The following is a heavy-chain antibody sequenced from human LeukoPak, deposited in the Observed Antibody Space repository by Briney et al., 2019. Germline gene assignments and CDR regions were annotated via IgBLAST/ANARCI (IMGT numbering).Heavy chain of an antibody. CDR2: VYGGGGAA. CDR1: GFNFQAFA. CDR3: AKIPHPDQWLVAVYDY. J-gene: IGHJ4*02. V-gene: IGHV3-23*01. D-gene: IGHD6-19*01. Sequence: GGSLRLSRAASGFNFQAFAMTGVCQRPRRGLEWVAVVYGGGGAAQYADSVRGGFIISRDTSRNILYLQLTVLRAEGTAVYYFAKIPHPDQWLVAVYDYWGQGTLVTVSS.